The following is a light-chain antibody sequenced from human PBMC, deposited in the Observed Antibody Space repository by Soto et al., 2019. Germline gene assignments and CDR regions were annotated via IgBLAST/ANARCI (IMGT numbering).Light chain of an antibody. V-gene: IGKV3-11*01. CDR2: DTS. CDR3: QHRSL. Sequence: EIVLTQSPATLSLSPGETATLSCRTSHSLDSFFAWYQQRPGQAPRLLIYDTSKRVTGIPARFRGSGSGTDFTLTLTGLEPEDFAVYYCQHRSLFGPGTKVLI. CDR1: HSLDSF. J-gene: IGKJ3*01.